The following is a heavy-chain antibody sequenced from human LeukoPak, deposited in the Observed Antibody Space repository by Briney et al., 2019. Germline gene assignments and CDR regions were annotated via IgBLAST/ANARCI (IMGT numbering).Heavy chain of an antibody. V-gene: IGHV3-7*01. CDR2: IKQDGTER. CDR1: GFTFTTYW. J-gene: IGHJ4*02. D-gene: IGHD3-10*01. Sequence: GGTLRLSCAASGFTFTTYWMSWVRQAPGKGLEWVANIKQDGTERYYVDSVKGRFTISRDNVKNSLYLQMNSLRVEDTAVYYCAKVAKYYYGSETYYFFEHWGQGTPVTASS. CDR3: AKVAKYYYGSETYYFFEH.